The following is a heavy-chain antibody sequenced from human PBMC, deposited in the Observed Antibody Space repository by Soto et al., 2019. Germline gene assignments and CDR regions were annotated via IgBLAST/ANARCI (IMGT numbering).Heavy chain of an antibody. D-gene: IGHD3-3*01. Sequence: SETLSLTCPVSGYSINSGDFYWSWIRQPPGKGLQFIGYIYYSGSIHYDPSLNGRVTISVDTSKNQFSLKVTSVTAADTAVYYCARRGFWSGFTWGQGTLVTVSS. CDR3: ARRGFWSGFT. CDR1: GYSINSGDFY. V-gene: IGHV4-30-4*01. J-gene: IGHJ5*02. CDR2: IYYSGSI.